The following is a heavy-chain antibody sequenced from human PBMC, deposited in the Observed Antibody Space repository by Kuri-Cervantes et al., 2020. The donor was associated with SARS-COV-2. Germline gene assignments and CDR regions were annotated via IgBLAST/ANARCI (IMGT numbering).Heavy chain of an antibody. V-gene: IGHV1-69*13. J-gene: IGHJ4*02. CDR2: IIPIFGTA. CDR1: GGTFSSYA. Sequence: SVKVSCKASGGTFSSYAISWVRQAPGQGLEWMGGIIPIFGTANYAQKFQGRVTITADESTSTAYTELSSLRSDDTAVYYCARETFLTRGPMPAPLLDYWGQGTLVTVSS. CDR3: ARETFLTRGPMPAPLLDY. D-gene: IGHD3-9*01.